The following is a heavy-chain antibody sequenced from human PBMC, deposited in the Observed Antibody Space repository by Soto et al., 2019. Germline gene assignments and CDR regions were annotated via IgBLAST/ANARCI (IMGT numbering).Heavy chain of an antibody. D-gene: IGHD3-9*01. Sequence: PSEPLSPTCAVSEGSFRTGDYSWNWIRQPPGKGLEWIGYIYTSGSTYYSSSLKSRVTISADRSKNQFSLQMTSVTAADSAVYYCARVGAGQLRGPGYRDYWGQGTLVTASS. CDR1: EGSFRTGDYS. J-gene: IGHJ4*02. CDR2: IYTSGST. CDR3: ARVGAGQLRGPGYRDY. V-gene: IGHV4-30-2*01.